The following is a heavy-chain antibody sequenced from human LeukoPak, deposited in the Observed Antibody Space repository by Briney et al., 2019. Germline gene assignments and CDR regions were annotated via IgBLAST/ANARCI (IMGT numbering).Heavy chain of an antibody. D-gene: IGHD3-10*01. V-gene: IGHV3-7*01. Sequence: PGGSLRLSCAASGFTFSSYWMSWVRQAPGKGLEWVANIKQDGSEKYYVDSVKGRFTISRDNAKNSLYLQMNSLRAEDTAVYYCARDRRIVWFGELRGAYFDYWGQGTLVTVSS. J-gene: IGHJ4*02. CDR1: GFTFSSYW. CDR2: IKQDGSEK. CDR3: ARDRRIVWFGELRGAYFDY.